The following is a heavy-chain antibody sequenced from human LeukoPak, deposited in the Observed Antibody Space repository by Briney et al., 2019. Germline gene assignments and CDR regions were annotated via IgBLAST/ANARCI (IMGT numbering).Heavy chain of an antibody. D-gene: IGHD2-2*02. CDR2: ISGGTRQVI. Sequence: GGSLRLSCAASRFTFSSYSMNWVRQAPGKGLEWLSYISGGTRQVIYYAESVKGRFTTSRDHAKKTVYLQMNDVRDEDTAVYFCATGLVVPAAINYWGQGTLVTVSS. J-gene: IGHJ4*02. CDR1: RFTFSSYS. CDR3: ATGLVVPAAINY. V-gene: IGHV3-21*05.